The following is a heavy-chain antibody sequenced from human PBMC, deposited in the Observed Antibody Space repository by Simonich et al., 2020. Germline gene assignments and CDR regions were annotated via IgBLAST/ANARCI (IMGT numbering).Heavy chain of an antibody. V-gene: IGHV1-2*02. D-gene: IGHD1-26*01. CDR3: ARGLLSGIYYAFDI. Sequence: QVQLVQSGAEVKKPGASVKVSCKASGYTFTGYYMHWVRQAPGTGLEWMERINPNGGGTNYAQKLQGRVTMTRDTSISTAYIELSRLRSDDTAVYYCARGLLSGIYYAFDIWGQGTMVTVSS. CDR1: GYTFTGYY. CDR2: INPNGGGT. J-gene: IGHJ3*02.